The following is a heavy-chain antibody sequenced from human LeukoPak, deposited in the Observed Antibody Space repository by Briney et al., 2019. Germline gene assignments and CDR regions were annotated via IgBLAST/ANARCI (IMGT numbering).Heavy chain of an antibody. CDR2: ISGSSGST. J-gene: IGHJ4*02. CDR3: AKITYRHWGPTGDYFDY. Sequence: GGSLRLSCAASGFTFSNYAMSWVRQAPGKGLEWVSAISGSSGSTYYADSVKGRFTISRDTSKNTLYLQMNSLRAEDTAVYHCAKITYRHWGPTGDYFDYWGQGTLVTVSS. V-gene: IGHV3-23*01. CDR1: GFTFSNYA. D-gene: IGHD7-27*01.